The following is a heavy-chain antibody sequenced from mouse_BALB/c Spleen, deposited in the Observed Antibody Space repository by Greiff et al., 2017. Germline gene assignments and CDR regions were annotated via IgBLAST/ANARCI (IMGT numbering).Heavy chain of an antibody. J-gene: IGHJ2*01. CDR3: ARSGSRIYYFDY. Sequence: VQLQESAAELARPGASVKMSCKASGYTFTSYTMHWVKQRPGQGLEWIGYINPSSGYTEYNQKFKDKTTLTADKSSSTAYMQLSSLTSEDSAVYYCARSGSRIYYFDYWGQGTTLTVSS. CDR1: GYTFTSYT. D-gene: IGHD1-1*01. CDR2: INPSSGYT. V-gene: IGHV1-4*02.